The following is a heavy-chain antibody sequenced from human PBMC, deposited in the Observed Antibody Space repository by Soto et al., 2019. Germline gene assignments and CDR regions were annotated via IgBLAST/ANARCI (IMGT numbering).Heavy chain of an antibody. CDR1: GYSFTSYL. CDR3: AIFIAVAGYDYYYYGMDV. V-gene: IGHV5-10-1*01. J-gene: IGHJ6*02. Sequence: XESLKISWKCSGYSFTSYLISLVLQMPGKGLEWMGRIDPSDSYTNYSPSFQGHVTISADKSISTAYLQWSSLKASDTAMYYCAIFIAVAGYDYYYYGMDVWRQGTTVTVSS. D-gene: IGHD6-19*01. CDR2: IDPSDSYT.